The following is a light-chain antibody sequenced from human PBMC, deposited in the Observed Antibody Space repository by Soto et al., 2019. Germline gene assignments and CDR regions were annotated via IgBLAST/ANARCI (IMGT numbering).Light chain of an antibody. Sequence: QSALTQPRSVSGSPGQSVTISYTGTSSDVGDYNYVSWYQQYPGKAPKLVIYDVSKRPSGVPDRFSGSKSGNTASLTISGLQAEDEADYYCCSFAGSYTFWVFGGGTKLTVL. CDR1: SSDVGDYNY. V-gene: IGLV2-11*01. J-gene: IGLJ3*02. CDR2: DVS. CDR3: CSFAGSYTFWV.